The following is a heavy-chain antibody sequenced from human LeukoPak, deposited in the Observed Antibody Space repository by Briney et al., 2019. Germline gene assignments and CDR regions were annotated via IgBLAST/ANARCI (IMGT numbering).Heavy chain of an antibody. CDR2: IIPIFGTA. V-gene: IGHV1-69*13. J-gene: IGHJ3*02. Sequence: SVKVSCKASGGTFSSYAISWVRQAPGQGLEWMGGIIPIFGTANYAQKFQGRVTITADESTSTAYMELSSLRSEDTAVYYCARVLVYYDSSGYYYEGAFDIWGQGTMVTVSS. D-gene: IGHD3-22*01. CDR1: GGTFSSYA. CDR3: ARVLVYYDSSGYYYEGAFDI.